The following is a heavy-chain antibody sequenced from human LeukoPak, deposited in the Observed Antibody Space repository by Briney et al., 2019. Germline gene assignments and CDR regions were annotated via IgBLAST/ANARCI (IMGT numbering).Heavy chain of an antibody. Sequence: PSETLSLTCTVSGGSISGYYWSWIRQPPGKGLEWIGYIYYSGSTNYNPSLKSRVTISVDTSKNQFSLKLSSVTAADTAVYYCARDRGSRNINWFDPWGQGTLVTVSS. J-gene: IGHJ5*02. CDR3: ARDRGSRNINWFDP. D-gene: IGHD2-15*01. CDR1: GGSISGYY. V-gene: IGHV4-59*01. CDR2: IYYSGST.